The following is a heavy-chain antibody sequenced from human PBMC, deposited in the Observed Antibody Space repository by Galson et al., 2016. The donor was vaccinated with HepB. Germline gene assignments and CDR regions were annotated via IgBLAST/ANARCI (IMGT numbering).Heavy chain of an antibody. Sequence: ETLSLTCSVSGGSISSFYWSWIRQPAGKGLEWIGRFHTNGNTNYNPPLKSRVAMSVDTSKNQLSLKLRSVTAADTAVYYCARDDYGDYEAGFGMDVWGQGTTITVSS. CDR2: FHTNGNT. J-gene: IGHJ6*02. CDR3: ARDDYGDYEAGFGMDV. CDR1: GGSISSFY. V-gene: IGHV4-4*07. D-gene: IGHD4-17*01.